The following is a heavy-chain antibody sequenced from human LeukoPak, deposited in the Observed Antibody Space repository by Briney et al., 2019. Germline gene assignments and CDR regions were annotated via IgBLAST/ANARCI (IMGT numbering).Heavy chain of an antibody. CDR1: GYTFTNYG. Sequence: ASVKVSCEASGYTFTNYGISWVRQAPGQGLEWMGWIGTSSGSTNYAQKLQGRVTMTTDTSTSTAYMELRSLRSDDTAVYYCARESLEGVKYYYGMDVWGQGTTVTVSS. V-gene: IGHV1-18*01. CDR2: IGTSSGST. D-gene: IGHD2-8*01. CDR3: ARESLEGVKYYYGMDV. J-gene: IGHJ6*02.